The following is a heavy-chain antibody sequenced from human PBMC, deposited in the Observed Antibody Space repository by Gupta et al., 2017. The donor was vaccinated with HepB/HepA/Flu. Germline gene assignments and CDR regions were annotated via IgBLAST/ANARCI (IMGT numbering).Heavy chain of an antibody. V-gene: IGHV3-73*02. CDR2: IRSKANSYAT. Sequence: EVQLVESGGGLVQPGGSLKLSCAASGFTFSGAAMHWVRQASGKGLEWVGRIRSKANSYATAYAASVKGRVTISRDDSNNTAYLQMNSLKTEDTAVYYCTSCGGNSSGRYYYYMDVWGKGTTVTVSS. CDR1: GFTFSGAA. CDR3: TSCGGNSSGRYYYYMDV. D-gene: IGHD4-23*01. J-gene: IGHJ6*03.